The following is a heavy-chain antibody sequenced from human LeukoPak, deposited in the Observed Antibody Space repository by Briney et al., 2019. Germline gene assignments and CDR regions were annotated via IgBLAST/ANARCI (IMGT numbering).Heavy chain of an antibody. CDR3: ARGGSRHPSPEDY. Sequence: QTGGSLRLSCAASGFTFSGYWMHWVRRAPGKGLAWVANIKQDGSEKYFVDSVKGRFTISRDNAKNSLYLQMSSLRAEDTAVYYCARGGSRHPSPEDYWGRGTLVTVSS. D-gene: IGHD1-1*01. V-gene: IGHV3-7*03. CDR1: GFTFSGYW. J-gene: IGHJ4*02. CDR2: IKQDGSEK.